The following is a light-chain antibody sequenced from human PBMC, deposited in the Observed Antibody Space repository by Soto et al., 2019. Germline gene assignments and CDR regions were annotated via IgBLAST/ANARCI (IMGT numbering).Light chain of an antibody. V-gene: IGKV1-39*01. CDR2: AAS. CDR3: QQTYSSPQT. J-gene: IGKJ1*01. CDR1: QTVSIY. Sequence: IQMTQSPSSLSASVADRVTITCRASQTVSIYLNWYRQKPGKAPELLIFAASDLQSGVPSRFSGSGSGTDFTLTISSLQPEDFATYYCQQTYSSPQTFGQGTKVDI.